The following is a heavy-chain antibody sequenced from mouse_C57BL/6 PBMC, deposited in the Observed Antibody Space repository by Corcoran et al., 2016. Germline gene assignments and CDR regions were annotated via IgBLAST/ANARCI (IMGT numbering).Heavy chain of an antibody. CDR1: GYSITSGYY. D-gene: IGHD1-1*01. CDR2: ISYDGSN. J-gene: IGHJ1*03. V-gene: IGHV3-6*01. Sequence: DVQLQESGPGLVKPSQSLSLTCSVTGYSITSGYYWNWIRQFPGNKLEWMGYISYDGSNNYNPSLKNRISITRDTSKNQFFLKLNSVTTEDTATYYCARSINYWYFDVWGTGTTVTVSS. CDR3: ARSINYWYFDV.